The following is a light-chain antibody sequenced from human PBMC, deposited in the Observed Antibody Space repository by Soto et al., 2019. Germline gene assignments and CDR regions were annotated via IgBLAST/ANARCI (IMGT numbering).Light chain of an antibody. V-gene: IGKV3-15*01. CDR1: QSVDYN. J-gene: IGKJ4*01. Sequence: IVLTQAPATLSVSPGERATLSCRASQSVDYNLAWYQKKPGQPPRLLIYSASTRATGIPARFSGSGSGTDFTLTISSLQSEDFAVYYCQQYSKWPPMTFGGGTKVEI. CDR2: SAS. CDR3: QQYSKWPPMT.